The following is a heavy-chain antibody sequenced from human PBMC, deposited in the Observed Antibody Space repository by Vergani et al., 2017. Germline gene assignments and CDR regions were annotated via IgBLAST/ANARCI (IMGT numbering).Heavy chain of an antibody. D-gene: IGHD3-9*01. CDR2: ISGSGGST. Sequence: EVQLLESGGGLVQPGGSLRLSCAASGFTFSSYAMSWVRQAPGKGLGWVSAISGSGGSTYYADSMKGRFTISRDNSKNTLYLQMNSLRAEDTAVYYCAKDGFEGFGAFDIWGQGTMVTGSS. V-gene: IGHV3-23*01. CDR3: AKDGFEGFGAFDI. CDR1: GFTFSSYA. J-gene: IGHJ3*02.